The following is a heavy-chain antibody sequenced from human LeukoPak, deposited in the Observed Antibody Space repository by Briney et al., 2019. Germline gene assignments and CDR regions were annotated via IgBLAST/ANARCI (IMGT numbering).Heavy chain of an antibody. Sequence: SETLSLTCTVSGYSISSGYYWGWIRQPPGKGLEWIGYIYYSGSTNYNPSLKSRVTISVDTSKNQFSLKLSSVTAADTAVYYCARGRSSGYEIDYWGQGTLVTVSS. V-gene: IGHV4-61*01. CDR3: ARGRSSGYEIDY. CDR1: GYSISSGYY. D-gene: IGHD3-22*01. J-gene: IGHJ4*02. CDR2: IYYSGST.